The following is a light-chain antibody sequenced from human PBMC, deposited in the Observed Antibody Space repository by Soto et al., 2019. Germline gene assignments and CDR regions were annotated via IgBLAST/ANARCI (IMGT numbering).Light chain of an antibody. Sequence: EIQMSQSASALSASVEDRVTITCRASQRISSWLALYQQKPGKAAKLLISKASRFESGVPSRFSGSGSGTEFTFAISSLQPDDFATYYCQQYGSYPWTFGDGTKVDIK. CDR2: KAS. V-gene: IGKV1-5*03. CDR3: QQYGSYPWT. CDR1: QRISSW. J-gene: IGKJ1*01.